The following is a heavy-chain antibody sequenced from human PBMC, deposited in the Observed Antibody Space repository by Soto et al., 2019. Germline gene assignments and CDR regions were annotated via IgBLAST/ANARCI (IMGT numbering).Heavy chain of an antibody. Sequence: ASVKVSCKASGYTFTSYGISWVRQAPGQGLEWMGWISAYNGNTNYAQKLQGRVTMTTDTSTSTAYMELRSLRSDDTAVYYCARDINIVGATPPFDYWGQGTMVTVYS. J-gene: IGHJ4*02. D-gene: IGHD1-26*01. CDR2: ISAYNGNT. V-gene: IGHV1-18*01. CDR1: GYTFTSYG. CDR3: ARDINIVGATPPFDY.